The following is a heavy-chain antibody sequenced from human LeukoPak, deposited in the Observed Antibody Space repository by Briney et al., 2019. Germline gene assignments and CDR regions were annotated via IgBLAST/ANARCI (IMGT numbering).Heavy chain of an antibody. D-gene: IGHD3-9*01. Sequence: PSETLSLTCAVYGGSFSGYYWSWIRQPAGKGLEWIGRIYTSGSTNYNPSLKSRVTISVDTSKNQFSLKLSSVTAADTAVYYCARTYYDILTGYYNLYWGQGTLVTVSS. CDR3: ARTYYDILTGYYNLY. J-gene: IGHJ4*02. CDR2: IYTSGST. CDR1: GGSFSGYY. V-gene: IGHV4-59*10.